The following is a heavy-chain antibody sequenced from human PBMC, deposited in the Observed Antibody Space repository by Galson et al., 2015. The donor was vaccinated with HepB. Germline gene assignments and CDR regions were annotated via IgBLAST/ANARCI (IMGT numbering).Heavy chain of an antibody. V-gene: IGHV4-39*01. D-gene: IGHD3-22*01. CDR1: GGSISSSSYY. Sequence: LSLTCTVSGGSISSSSYYWGWIRQPPGKGLEWIGSIYYSGSTYYNPSLKSRVTISVDTSKNQFSLKLSSVTAADTAVYYCARLGYDSSGYYYAPLYFDYWGQGTLVTVSS. CDR3: ARLGYDSSGYYYAPLYFDY. CDR2: IYYSGST. J-gene: IGHJ4*02.